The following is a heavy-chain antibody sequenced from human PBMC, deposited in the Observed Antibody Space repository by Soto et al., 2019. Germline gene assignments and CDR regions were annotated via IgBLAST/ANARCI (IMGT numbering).Heavy chain of an antibody. V-gene: IGHV5-51*01. Sequence: GETLKISCKSCAYSLSSYGSRWVRHMPGKGLEGMGIIYPGDSDTRYSPSFQGQGTISADKSISTAYLQWSSLKASDTAMYYCARGSDTAMVTWFDPWGQGTLVTVSX. CDR1: AYSLSSYG. D-gene: IGHD5-18*01. CDR3: ARGSDTAMVTWFDP. J-gene: IGHJ5*02. CDR2: IYPGDSDT.